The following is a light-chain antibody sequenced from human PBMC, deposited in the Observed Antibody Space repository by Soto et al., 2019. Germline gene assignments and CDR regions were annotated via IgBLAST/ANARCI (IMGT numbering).Light chain of an antibody. CDR2: AAS. J-gene: IGKJ3*01. Sequence: DIQMTQSPSSLSASVGDRVTITCRASQSISSYLNWYQQKPGKAPKLLIYAASSLQSGVPSRFSGSGSGTDFTLTISSLQSEDSAIYYCQQYSSWPFTFGPGTKVD. CDR3: QQYSSWPFT. V-gene: IGKV1-39*01. CDR1: QSISSY.